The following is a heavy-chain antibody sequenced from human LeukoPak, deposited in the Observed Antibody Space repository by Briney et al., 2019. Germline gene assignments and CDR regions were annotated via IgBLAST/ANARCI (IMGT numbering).Heavy chain of an antibody. CDR1: GYTFTSNY. CDR2: IYPRDGST. J-gene: IGHJ4*02. V-gene: IGHV1-46*01. CDR3: ARDQEGFDY. Sequence: ASVKVSCKASGYTFTSNYIHWVRQAPGQGLEWVGMIYPRDGSTSYAQKFQGRVTVTRDASTSTVHMELSGLRSEDTAVYYCARDQEGFDYWGQGTLVTVSS.